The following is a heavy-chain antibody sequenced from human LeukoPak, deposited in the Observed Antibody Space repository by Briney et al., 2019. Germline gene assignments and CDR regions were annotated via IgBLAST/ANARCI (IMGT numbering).Heavy chain of an antibody. CDR1: DDSISDYY. CDR2: FYNSGRS. Sequence: SETLSLTCTVSDDSISDYYRGWIRQPPGKGLEWIGYFYNSGRSTYNPSLKSRVTISADTSKNHFSLKLNSVTTADTAIYYCTRGAGWLIDYWGQGILVTVSS. J-gene: IGHJ4*02. D-gene: IGHD3-16*01. V-gene: IGHV4-59*01. CDR3: TRGAGWLIDY.